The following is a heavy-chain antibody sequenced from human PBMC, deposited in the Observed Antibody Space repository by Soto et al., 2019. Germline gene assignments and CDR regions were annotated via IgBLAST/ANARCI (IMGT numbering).Heavy chain of an antibody. J-gene: IGHJ6*02. CDR2: FCYSGST. CDR1: GASIRSSIYC. Sequence: PSETLSLTWTVSGASIRSSIYCWVWFRQPPGKVLQWIGSFCYSGSTYYNPSLERRLTISVDTSKNQFSLNLDSVTAADTAVYYCASPERRTSGNSLFGSMDVWGQGTTVTVSS. D-gene: IGHD3-22*01. CDR3: ASPERRTSGNSLFGSMDV. V-gene: IGHV4-39*01.